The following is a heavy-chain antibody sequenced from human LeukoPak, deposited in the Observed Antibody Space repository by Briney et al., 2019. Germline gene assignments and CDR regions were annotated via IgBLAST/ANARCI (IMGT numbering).Heavy chain of an antibody. J-gene: IGHJ4*02. CDR2: IYHSGST. CDR3: ASSNWLRDANFDS. Sequence: SETLSLTRTVSGYSISSGYYWGWIRQPPGKGLEWIGSIYHSGSTYYNPSLKSRVTISVDTSKNQFSLKLSSVTATDSAVYYCASSNWLRDANFDSWGQGTLVTVSS. D-gene: IGHD6-13*01. V-gene: IGHV4-38-2*02. CDR1: GYSISSGYY.